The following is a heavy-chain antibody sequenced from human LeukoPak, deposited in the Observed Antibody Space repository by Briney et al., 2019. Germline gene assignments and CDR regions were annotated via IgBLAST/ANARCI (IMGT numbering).Heavy chain of an antibody. CDR2: IIPILGIA. Sequence: ASVKVSCKASGGTFSSYAISWVRQAPGQGLEWMGRIIPILGIANYAQKFQGRVTITADKSTSTAYMELSGLRSEDTAVYYCARGRGSSAGAFDIWGQGTMVTVSS. CDR3: ARGRGSSAGAFDI. D-gene: IGHD6-19*01. J-gene: IGHJ3*02. CDR1: GGTFSSYA. V-gene: IGHV1-69*04.